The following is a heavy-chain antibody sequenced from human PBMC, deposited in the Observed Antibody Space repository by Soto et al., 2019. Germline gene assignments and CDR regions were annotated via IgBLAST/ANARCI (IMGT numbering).Heavy chain of an antibody. D-gene: IGHD1-26*01. CDR3: AKDRLRGSYYSDY. J-gene: IGHJ4*02. V-gene: IGHV3-30*18. CDR1: GFTFSSYG. CDR2: ISYDGSNK. Sequence: GGSLRLSCAASGFTFSSYGMHWVHQAPGKGLEWVAVISYDGSNKYYADSVKGRFTISRDNSKNTLYLQMNSLRAEDTAVYYCAKDRLRGSYYSDYWGQGTLVTVSS.